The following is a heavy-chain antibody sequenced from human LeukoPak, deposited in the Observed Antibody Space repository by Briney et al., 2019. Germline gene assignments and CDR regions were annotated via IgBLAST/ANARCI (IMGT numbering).Heavy chain of an antibody. CDR1: RFTFSTYA. CDR2: ISGSGGTT. J-gene: IGHJ4*02. V-gene: IGHV3-23*01. Sequence: GGSLRLSCAASRFTFSTYAMSWVRQAPGKGLEWVSAISGSGGTTYYAESVKGRFTISRDNSKNTLYLQMNRLRAEDTAVYYCAKDVIAAAGSRVFDYWGQGTLVTVSS. D-gene: IGHD6-13*01. CDR3: AKDVIAAAGSRVFDY.